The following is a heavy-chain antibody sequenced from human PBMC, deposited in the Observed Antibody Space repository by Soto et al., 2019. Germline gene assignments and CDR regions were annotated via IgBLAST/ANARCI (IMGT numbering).Heavy chain of an antibody. D-gene: IGHD6-13*01. Sequence: QVQLQESGPGLVKPSGTLSLTCAVSGGSISSSNWWSWVRQPPGKGLEWIGEIYHSGSTNYNPSLKCRVTISVDKSKNQCSLKLSSVTAADTAVYYCARDLAAAGGYYYGMDVWGQGTTVTVSS. CDR2: IYHSGST. J-gene: IGHJ6*02. CDR3: ARDLAAAGGYYYGMDV. V-gene: IGHV4-4*02. CDR1: GGSISSSNW.